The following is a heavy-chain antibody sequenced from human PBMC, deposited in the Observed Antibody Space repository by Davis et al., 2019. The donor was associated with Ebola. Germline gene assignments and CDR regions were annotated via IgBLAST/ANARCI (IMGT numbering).Heavy chain of an antibody. CDR1: GFTFSSYW. CDR2: IKQDGSEK. J-gene: IGHJ6*02. Sequence: GESLKISCAASGFTFSSYWMSWVRQAPGKGLEWVANIKQDGSEKYYVDSVKGRFTISRDNAKNSLYLQMNSLRAEDTAVYYCARDTTMVQGDYYYYYGMDVWGQGTTVTVSS. D-gene: IGHD3-10*01. V-gene: IGHV3-7*01. CDR3: ARDTTMVQGDYYYYYGMDV.